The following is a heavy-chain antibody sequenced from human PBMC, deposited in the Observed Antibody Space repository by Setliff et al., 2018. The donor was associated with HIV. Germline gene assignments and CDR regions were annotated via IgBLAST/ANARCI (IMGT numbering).Heavy chain of an antibody. D-gene: IGHD7-27*01. Sequence: SVKVSCKASGYTFSDYYIHWIRQAPGQGLEWMGIINPSGGSTSYAQRFQGRVTMTRDTSTSTVYMELSSLRSEDTAIYYCARGRASGSANSGWGQGTLVTVSS. CDR2: INPSGGST. CDR1: GYTFSDYY. V-gene: IGHV1-46*01. J-gene: IGHJ4*02. CDR3: ARGRASGSANSG.